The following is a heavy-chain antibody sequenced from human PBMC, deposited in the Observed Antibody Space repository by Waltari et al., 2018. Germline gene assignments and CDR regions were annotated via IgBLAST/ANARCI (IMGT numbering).Heavy chain of an antibody. Sequence: QVQLVQSGAEVLKPGAAVKVSCQASGYTFITYEITWGRQAAGQGLEWMGWVNPDSGATAYAQKFQGRITMTWDTSISTAYMELSNLRSDDTAVLYCARGRDVFANFDYNWFDPWGQGTLVTVSS. CDR3: ARGRDVFANFDYNWFDP. CDR2: VNPDSGAT. D-gene: IGHD3-3*01. J-gene: IGHJ5*02. V-gene: IGHV1-8*01. CDR1: GYTFITYE.